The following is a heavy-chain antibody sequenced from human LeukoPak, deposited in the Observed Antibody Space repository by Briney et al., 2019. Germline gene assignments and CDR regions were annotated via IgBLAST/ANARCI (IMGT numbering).Heavy chain of an antibody. CDR2: IVVGSGNT. V-gene: IGHV1-58*02. J-gene: IGHJ1*01. CDR1: GLTSTNSL. Sequence: SVSGSRAGPGLTSTNSLIYWRRQARGQRLEWIGWIVVGSGNTNYAQKFQERVTITRDMSKSTAYMELSSLRSEDTAVYYCAVRVYDIRRGYHSWGQVTLVTVSS. D-gene: IGHD3-9*01. CDR3: AVRVYDIRRGYHS.